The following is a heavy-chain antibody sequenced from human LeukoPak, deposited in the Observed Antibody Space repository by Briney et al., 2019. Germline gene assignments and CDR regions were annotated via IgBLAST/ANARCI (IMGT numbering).Heavy chain of an antibody. CDR2: ITNSGDNT. D-gene: IGHD6-13*01. CDR3: AKAPMEDTWYIHFDY. V-gene: IGHV3-23*01. J-gene: IGHJ4*02. CDR1: GFTISSFY. Sequence: GGSLRLSCAASGFTISSFYLSWVRQAPGKGLEWISAITNSGDNTYYADSVKGRFTISRDNSKNTLYLQINSLRAEDTAIYYCAKAPMEDTWYIHFDYWGQGTLVTVSS.